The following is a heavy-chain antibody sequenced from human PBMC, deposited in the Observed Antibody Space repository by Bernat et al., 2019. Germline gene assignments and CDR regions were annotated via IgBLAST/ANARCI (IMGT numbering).Heavy chain of an antibody. CDR1: GGSFSGYY. CDR3: ARGGLWFGEGGYYYYGMDV. J-gene: IGHJ6*02. CDR2: INHSGST. D-gene: IGHD3-10*01. Sequence: QVQLQQWGAGLFKPSDTLSLTCAVYGGSFSGYYWSWIRQPPGKGLEWIGEINHSGSTNYNPSLKSWVTISVETTKSQFSRKLRYVDAAGTDVYYCARGGLWFGEGGYYYYGMDVWGQGTTVTVSS. V-gene: IGHV4-34*01.